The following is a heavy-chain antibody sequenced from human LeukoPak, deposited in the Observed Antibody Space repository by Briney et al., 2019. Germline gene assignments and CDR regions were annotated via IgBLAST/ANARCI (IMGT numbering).Heavy chain of an antibody. CDR3: ARSLVVVAATGY. Sequence: SETLSLTCTVSGGSISSSSYYWGWIRQPPGKGLEWIGSIYYSGGTYYNPSLKSRVTISVDTSKNQFSLKLSSVTAADTAVYYCARSLVVVAATGYWGQGTLVTVSS. CDR1: GGSISSSSYY. CDR2: IYYSGGT. J-gene: IGHJ4*02. V-gene: IGHV4-39*01. D-gene: IGHD2-15*01.